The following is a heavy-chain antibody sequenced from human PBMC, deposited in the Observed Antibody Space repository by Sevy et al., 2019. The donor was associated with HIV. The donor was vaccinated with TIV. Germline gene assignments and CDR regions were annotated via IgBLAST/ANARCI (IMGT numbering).Heavy chain of an antibody. D-gene: IGHD3-22*01. J-gene: IGHJ5*02. V-gene: IGHV3-48*01. CDR2: ISSSSSTI. CDR1: GFTFSSYS. CDR3: ARDRRDYYDSSGYYLNWFDP. Sequence: GGSLRLSYAASGFTFSSYSMSWVRQAPGKGLEWVSYISSSSSTIYYADSVKGRFTISRDNAKNSLYLQMNSLRAEDTAVYYCARDRRDYYDSSGYYLNWFDPWGQGTLVTVSS.